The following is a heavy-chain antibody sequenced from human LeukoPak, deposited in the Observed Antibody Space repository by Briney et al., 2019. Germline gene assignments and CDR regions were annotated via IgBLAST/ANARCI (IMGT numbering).Heavy chain of an antibody. CDR2: INPNSGGT. Sequence: ASVKVSCKASGYTFTGYYMHWVRQAPGQGLEWMGWINPNSGGTNYAQKFQGRVTMTRDTSISTAYMELSRLRSDDTAVYYCARFDVGIAADKIDYWGQGTLVTVSS. CDR3: ARFDVGIAADKIDY. V-gene: IGHV1-2*02. J-gene: IGHJ4*02. D-gene: IGHD6-13*01. CDR1: GYTFTGYY.